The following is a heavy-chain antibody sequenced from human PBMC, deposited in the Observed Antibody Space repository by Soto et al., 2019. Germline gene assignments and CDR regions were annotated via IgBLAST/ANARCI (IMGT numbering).Heavy chain of an antibody. V-gene: IGHV4-34*01. J-gene: IGHJ4*02. D-gene: IGHD3-3*01. CDR3: ATIFGVVNNDY. Sequence: SETLSLTCAVYGGSFSGYYWSWIRQPPGKGLEGIGEITHTASTNYHPSLNTRLTISVDTSKTQFSLKLSSVTASWTAVYCCATIFGVVNNDYWGQGTLVTVSS. CDR1: GGSFSGYY. CDR2: ITHTAST.